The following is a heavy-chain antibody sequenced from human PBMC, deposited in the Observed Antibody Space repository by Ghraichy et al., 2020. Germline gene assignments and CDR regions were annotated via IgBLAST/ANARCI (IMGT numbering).Heavy chain of an antibody. CDR1: GFTFSSCA. V-gene: IGHV3-23*01. D-gene: IGHD5-12*01. Sequence: GGSLRLSCAASGFTFSSCAMAWVRQAPGKGLEWVTLIAVSDDFTYYADSVKGRFTISRDNSKKMLFQQMNSLRAEDTAVYFCAKARCSGYGCDYFDYWGQGTLVSVSS. CDR3: AKARCSGYGCDYFDY. J-gene: IGHJ4*02. CDR2: IAVSDDFT.